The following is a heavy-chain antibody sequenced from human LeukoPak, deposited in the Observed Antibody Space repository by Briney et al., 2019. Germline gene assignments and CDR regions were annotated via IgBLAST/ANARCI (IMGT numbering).Heavy chain of an antibody. J-gene: IGHJ4*02. CDR3: ARGGAYDFWSGYYTCDY. CDR1: GFTFSSYS. V-gene: IGHV3-48*01. Sequence: GGSLRLSCAASGFTFSSYSMNWVRQAPGKGLEWVSYISSSSSTIYYADSVKGRFTISRDNAKNSLYLQMNSLRAEDTAVYYCARGGAYDFWSGYYTCDYWGQGTLVTVSS. D-gene: IGHD3-3*01. CDR2: ISSSSSTI.